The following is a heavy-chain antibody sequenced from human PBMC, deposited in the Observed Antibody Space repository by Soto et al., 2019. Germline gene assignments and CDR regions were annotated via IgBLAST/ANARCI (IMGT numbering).Heavy chain of an antibody. Sequence: ASVKVSCKTSGYTFTRNGISWVRQAPGQGLEWMGWISPKSGSIKYAQKFQGRVIMTTDTSTSTAYMELRSLRSDDTAVYYCVKDRDSNSWPSRDVWGPGTTVTVS. V-gene: IGHV1-18*01. CDR3: VKDRDSNSWPSRDV. CDR2: ISPKSGSI. J-gene: IGHJ6*02. D-gene: IGHD3-22*01. CDR1: GYTFTRNG.